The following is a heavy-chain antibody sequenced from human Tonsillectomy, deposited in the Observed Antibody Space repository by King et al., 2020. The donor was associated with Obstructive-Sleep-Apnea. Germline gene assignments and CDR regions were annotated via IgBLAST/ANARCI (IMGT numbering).Heavy chain of an antibody. CDR2: IYYSGTT. D-gene: IGHD2-15*01. V-gene: IGHV4-39*07. Sequence: HLQLQESGPGLVRPSETLSLNCNVSGGSISRGSHYWAWIRQPPGKGLEWIGSIYYSGTTSYNPSLKSRVTMSVDTSKNQFSLKLSSVTDADTAVYYCARDLVVTVALVSHYYYGMDVWGQGTTVTVSS. CDR3: ARDLVVTVALVSHYYYGMDV. CDR1: GGSISRGSHY. J-gene: IGHJ6*02.